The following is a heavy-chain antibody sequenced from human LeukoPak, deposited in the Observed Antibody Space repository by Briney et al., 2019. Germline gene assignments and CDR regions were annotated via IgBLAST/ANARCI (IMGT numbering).Heavy chain of an antibody. Sequence: ASVKVSCKASGYTFTGYYMHWVRQAPGQGLEWMGWINPNSGGTNYAQKFQGRVTMTRDTSISTAYMELSRLRSDDTAVYYCARGLVGTTGEQNWFDPWGQGTLVTVSS. CDR2: INPNSGGT. J-gene: IGHJ5*02. V-gene: IGHV1-2*02. CDR3: ARGLVGTTGEQNWFDP. CDR1: GYTFTGYY. D-gene: IGHD1-26*01.